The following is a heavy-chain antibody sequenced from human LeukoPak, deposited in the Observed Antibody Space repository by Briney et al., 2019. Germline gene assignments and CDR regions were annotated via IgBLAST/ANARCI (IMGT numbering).Heavy chain of an antibody. CDR3: AREGGNWDYGGNRGGYFDY. J-gene: IGHJ4*02. Sequence: ASVKVSCKASGYTFTSYYMHWVRQAPGQGLEWMGIINSSGGSTSYAQKFQGRVTMTRDTSTSTVYMELSSLRSEDTAVYYCAREGGNWDYGGNRGGYFDYWGQGTLVTVSS. CDR2: INSSGGST. D-gene: IGHD4-23*01. CDR1: GYTFTSYY. V-gene: IGHV1-46*01.